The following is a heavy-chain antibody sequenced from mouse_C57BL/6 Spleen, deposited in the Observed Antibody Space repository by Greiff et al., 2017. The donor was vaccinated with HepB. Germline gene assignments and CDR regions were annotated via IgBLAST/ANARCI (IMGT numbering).Heavy chain of an antibody. CDR2: INPSTGGT. CDR1: GYSFTGYY. V-gene: IGHV1-42*01. Sequence: VQLQQSGPELVKPGASVKISCKASGYSFTGYYMNWVKQSPEKSLEWIGEINPSTGGTTYNQKFKAKATLTVDKSSSTAYMQLKSLTSEDSAVYYCARVYYGYDDGAWFAYWGQGTLVTVSA. CDR3: ARVYYGYDDGAWFAY. D-gene: IGHD2-2*01. J-gene: IGHJ3*01.